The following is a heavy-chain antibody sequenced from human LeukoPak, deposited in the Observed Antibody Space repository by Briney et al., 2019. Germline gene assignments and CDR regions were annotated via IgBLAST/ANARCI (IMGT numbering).Heavy chain of an antibody. Sequence: SETLSLTCAVYGGSFSGYYWSWIRQPPGKGLEWIGEINHSGSTNYNPSLKSRVTISVDTSKNQFSLKLSSVTAADTAVYYCARGPVRYGSGSYFSGYYYYMDVWGKGTTVTVPS. J-gene: IGHJ6*03. CDR1: GGSFSGYY. D-gene: IGHD3-10*01. CDR3: ARGPVRYGSGSYFSGYYYYMDV. V-gene: IGHV4-34*01. CDR2: INHSGST.